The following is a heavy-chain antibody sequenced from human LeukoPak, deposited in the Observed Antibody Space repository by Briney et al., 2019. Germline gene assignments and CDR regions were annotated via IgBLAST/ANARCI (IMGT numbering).Heavy chain of an antibody. Sequence: GGSLEISCEASGYSFSSQWIGWVRQMPGKGLEWMGNIYPGDSDTRYSPSFQGQVTISADKSTSTAYLQWSSLKASDTAMYYCARPSAAGISSWGQGTLVTVSS. V-gene: IGHV5-51*01. D-gene: IGHD6-13*01. CDR1: GYSFSSQW. J-gene: IGHJ4*02. CDR3: ARPSAAGISS. CDR2: IYPGDSDT.